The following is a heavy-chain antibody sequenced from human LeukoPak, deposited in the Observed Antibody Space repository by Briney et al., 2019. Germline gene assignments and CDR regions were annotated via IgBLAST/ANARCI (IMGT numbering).Heavy chain of an antibody. V-gene: IGHV4-59*01. CDR1: GGSISSYY. CDR2: IYYSGST. D-gene: IGHD3-9*01. J-gene: IGHJ4*02. Sequence: SETLSLTCTVSGGSISSYYWSWIRQPPGKGLEWIGYIYYSGSTNYNPSLKSRVTISVDTSKNQFSLKLSSVTAADTAVYYCARTHPRYYDILTGPNYYFDYWGQGTLVTVSS. CDR3: ARTHPRYYDILTGPNYYFDY.